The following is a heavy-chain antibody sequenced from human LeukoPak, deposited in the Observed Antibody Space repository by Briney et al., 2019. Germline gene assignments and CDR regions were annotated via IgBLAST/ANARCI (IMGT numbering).Heavy chain of an antibody. J-gene: IGHJ4*02. CDR3: ARVGNSGSYFDY. Sequence: GGSLRLSCVASGFTFSSYWMHWVRQAPGKGLVWVSRINSDGSSTTYADSVKGRFTISRDNAKNTLYLQMNSLRAEDTAGYYCARVGNSGSYFDYWGQGTLVTVSS. CDR2: INSDGSST. V-gene: IGHV3-74*01. D-gene: IGHD1-26*01. CDR1: GFTFSSYW.